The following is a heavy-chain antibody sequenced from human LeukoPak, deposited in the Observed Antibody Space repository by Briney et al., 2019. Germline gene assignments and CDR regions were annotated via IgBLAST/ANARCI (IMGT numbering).Heavy chain of an antibody. J-gene: IGHJ4*02. CDR1: GGSISSNTYS. D-gene: IGHD1-7*01. CDR2: IYYSGST. V-gene: IGHV4-39*07. CDR3: ARVKTGKNWNYPRAFDY. Sequence: SETLSLTCTVSGGSISSNTYSWGWIRQPPGKGLEWIGSIYYSGSTYYNPSLNSRVTISVATSKNQFSLKLSSVTAADTAVYYCARVKTGKNWNYPRAFDYWGQGTLVTVSS.